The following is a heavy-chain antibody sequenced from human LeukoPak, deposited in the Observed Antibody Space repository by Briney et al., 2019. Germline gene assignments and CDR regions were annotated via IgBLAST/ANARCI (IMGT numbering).Heavy chain of an antibody. J-gene: IGHJ5*02. CDR2: INHSGST. CDR3: ARGGRGVPAARRFKPGNWFDP. CDR1: GGSFSGHF. D-gene: IGHD2-2*01. Sequence: SETLSLTCAVYGGSFSGHFWIWIRQPPGKGLEWIGDINHSGSTNYNSSLKSRITISVDTSKNQFSLNLNSVTAADTAVYYCARGGRGVPAARRFKPGNWFDPWGQGTLVTVFS. V-gene: IGHV4-34*01.